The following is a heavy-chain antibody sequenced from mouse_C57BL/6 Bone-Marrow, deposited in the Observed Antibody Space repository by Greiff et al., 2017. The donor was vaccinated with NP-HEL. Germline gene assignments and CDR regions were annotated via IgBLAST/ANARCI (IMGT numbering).Heavy chain of an antibody. J-gene: IGHJ4*01. CDR2: ISSGSSTI. Sequence: EVKLQESGGGLVKPGGSLKLSCAASGFTFSDYGMHWVRQAPEKGLEWVAYISSGSSTIYYADTVKGRFTISRDNAKNTLFLQMTSLRSEDTAMYYCARDYGSSYCAMDYWGQGTSVTVSS. CDR3: ARDYGSSYCAMDY. V-gene: IGHV5-17*01. D-gene: IGHD1-1*01. CDR1: GFTFSDYG.